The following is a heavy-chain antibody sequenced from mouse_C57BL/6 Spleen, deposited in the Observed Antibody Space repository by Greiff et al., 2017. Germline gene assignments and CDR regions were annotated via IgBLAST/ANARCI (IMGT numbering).Heavy chain of an antibody. D-gene: IGHD1-1*02. Sequence: EVMLVESGGGLVKPGGSLKLSCAASGFTFSSYAMSWVRQTPEKRLEWVATISDGGSYTYYPDNVKGRFTISRDNAKNNLYLQVSRLKSEDTAMYYCARDWWGGVFAYWGQGTLVTVSA. V-gene: IGHV5-4*01. CDR1: GFTFSSYA. CDR2: ISDGGSYT. CDR3: ARDWWGGVFAY. J-gene: IGHJ3*01.